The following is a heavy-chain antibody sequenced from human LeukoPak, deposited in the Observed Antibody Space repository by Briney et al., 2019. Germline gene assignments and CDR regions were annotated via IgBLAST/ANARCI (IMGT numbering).Heavy chain of an antibody. D-gene: IGHD1-1*01. CDR1: GYTFTSYY. CDR3: ARVQLERSGEPFDY. V-gene: IGHV1-46*01. CDR2: INPSGGST. Sequence: GASVKVSCKASGYTFTSYYMHWVRQAPGQGLEWMGIINPSGGSTSYAQKFQGRVTMTTDTSTSTAYMELRSLRSDDTAVYYCARVQLERSGEPFDYWGQGTLVTVSS. J-gene: IGHJ4*02.